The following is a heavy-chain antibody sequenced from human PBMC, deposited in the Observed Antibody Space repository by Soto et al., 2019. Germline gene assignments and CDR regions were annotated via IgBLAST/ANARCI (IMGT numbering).Heavy chain of an antibody. CDR3: ARVKITMVRGVIIPEYFQH. CDR1: GGSISSYY. Sequence: SETLSLTCTVSGGSISSYYWSWIRQPPGKGLEWIGYIYYSGSTNYNPSLKSRVTISVDTSKNQFSLKLSSVTAADTAVYYCARVKITMVRGVIIPEYFQHWGQGTLVTVSS. CDR2: IYYSGST. J-gene: IGHJ1*01. D-gene: IGHD3-10*01. V-gene: IGHV4-59*12.